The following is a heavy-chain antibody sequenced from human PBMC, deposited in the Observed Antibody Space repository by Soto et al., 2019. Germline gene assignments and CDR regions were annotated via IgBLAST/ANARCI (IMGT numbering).Heavy chain of an antibody. CDR2: ISYDGTNK. J-gene: IGHJ4*02. D-gene: IGHD2-15*01. CDR1: GFTFSTYA. V-gene: IGHV3-30*04. CDR3: AKDRGRYCSGGTCYLFDS. Sequence: QVQLVESGGGVVQPGRSLRLSCVPSGFTFSTYAMHWVRQAPGKGLEWVALISYDGTNKYYADSVKGRFTISRDNSKNTLYLQMNSLRVEDTALYYCAKDRGRYCSGGTCYLFDSWGQGALVTVSS.